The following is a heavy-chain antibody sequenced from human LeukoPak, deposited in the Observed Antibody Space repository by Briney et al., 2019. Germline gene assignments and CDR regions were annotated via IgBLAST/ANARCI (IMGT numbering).Heavy chain of an antibody. Sequence: GASVKVSCKASGYTFTSHDINWVRQATGQGLEWMGWMNPNTGDAGYAQKFQGRVTMTRDTSITTAYTELSSLTSEDTAVYYCARLRWLQRGTDYWGQGTLVTVSS. CDR3: ARLRWLQRGTDY. CDR2: MNPNTGDA. CDR1: GYTFTSHD. D-gene: IGHD5-24*01. J-gene: IGHJ4*02. V-gene: IGHV1-8*01.